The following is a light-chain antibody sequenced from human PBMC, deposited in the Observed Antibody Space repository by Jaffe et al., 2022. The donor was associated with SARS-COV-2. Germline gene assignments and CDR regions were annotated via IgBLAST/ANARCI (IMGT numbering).Light chain of an antibody. CDR2: SNN. CDR3: ASWDDSLSGRV. CDR1: SSNIGSNF. J-gene: IGLJ3*02. Sequence: QSVLTQPPSASGTPGQRVIISCSGSSSNIGSNFVYWYQQLPGRAPKLLIYSNNQRPSGVPDRFSGSKSGTSASLAISGLRSDDEADYYCASWDDSLSGRVFGGGTKLTVL. V-gene: IGLV1-47*02.